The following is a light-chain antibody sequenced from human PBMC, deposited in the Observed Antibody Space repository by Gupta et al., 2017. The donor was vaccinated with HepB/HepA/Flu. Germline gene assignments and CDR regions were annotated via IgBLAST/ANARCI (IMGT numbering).Light chain of an antibody. Sequence: DLVMTQSPLPMPVIPGEPAYISCRSSQSLLHSNGYNYLDWYLQKPGQSPQLLIYLGSNRASGVPDRFSGTGSGTDFTLKISRVEAEDVGVYYCMQALQLPGTFGQGTRLEIK. J-gene: IGKJ5*01. V-gene: IGKV2-28*01. CDR3: MQALQLPGT. CDR1: QSLLHSNGYNY. CDR2: LGS.